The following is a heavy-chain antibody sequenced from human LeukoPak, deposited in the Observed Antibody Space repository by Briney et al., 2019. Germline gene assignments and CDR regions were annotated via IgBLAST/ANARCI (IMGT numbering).Heavy chain of an antibody. CDR3: AKDKFDGSGSYYFDY. V-gene: IGHV3-43D*03. J-gene: IGHJ4*02. Sequence: PGGSLRLSCAAFGFTFDDYAMHWVRQAPGKGLEWVSLISRDGGRTYYADSVKGRFTIARDNRKNSLYLQMNSLRAEDTALYYCAKDKFDGSGSYYFDYWGQGTLVTVSS. CDR2: ISRDGGRT. CDR1: GFTFDDYA. D-gene: IGHD3-10*01.